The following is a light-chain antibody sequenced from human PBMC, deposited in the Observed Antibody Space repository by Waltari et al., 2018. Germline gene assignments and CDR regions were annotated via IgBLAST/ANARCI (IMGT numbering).Light chain of an antibody. CDR1: QGVSSN. CDR2: GAS. CDR3: QQYNNWPRT. Sequence: EIVMTQSPATLSVSPGERATLSCRASQGVSSNLAWYQQKPGQAPRLLIYGASTRATGIPAGFSGSGSGTEFNLTISSLQSEDFAVYYCQQYNNWPRTFGQGTKVEIK. V-gene: IGKV3-15*01. J-gene: IGKJ1*01.